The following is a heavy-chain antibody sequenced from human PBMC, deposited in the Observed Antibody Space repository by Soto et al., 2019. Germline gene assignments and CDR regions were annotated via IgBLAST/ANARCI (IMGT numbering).Heavy chain of an antibody. CDR1: GFSISRSA. CDR3: ARDLQAGTDNVNWFAP. D-gene: IGHD1-1*01. J-gene: IGHJ5*02. Sequence: QVQLVESGGGVVQPGRSLRISCAASGFSISRSAMHWVRQDPGKGLEWVAVIAYDGSNRWYADSAKGRFTISRDNSKNTVSSQMSSLRGEDTAVYYCARDLQAGTDNVNWFAPWGQGTLVTVSS. CDR2: IAYDGSNR. V-gene: IGHV3-30*04.